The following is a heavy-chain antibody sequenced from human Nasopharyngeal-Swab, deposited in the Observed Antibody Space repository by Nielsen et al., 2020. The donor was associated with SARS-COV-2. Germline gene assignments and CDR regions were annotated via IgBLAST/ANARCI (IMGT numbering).Heavy chain of an antibody. CDR1: GFTFDDYT. V-gene: IGHV3-43*01. CDR3: AKGYSGYPRNNGFDL. CDR2: ISWDGGST. J-gene: IGHJ5*02. D-gene: IGHD5-12*01. Sequence: GESLKISCAASGFTFDDYTMHWVRQAPGKGLEWVSLISWDGGSTYYADSVKGRFTISRDNSKNSLYLQMNSLRAEDTAVYYCAKGYSGYPRNNGFDLWGQGTLVTVSS.